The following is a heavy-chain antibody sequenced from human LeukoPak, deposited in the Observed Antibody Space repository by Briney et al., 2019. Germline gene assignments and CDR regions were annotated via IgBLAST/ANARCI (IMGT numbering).Heavy chain of an antibody. CDR1: GFTFSTYW. CDR3: ATPGSGIWCFDY. J-gene: IGHJ4*02. CDR2: IKQDGSEK. D-gene: IGHD6-13*01. V-gene: IGHV3-7*01. Sequence: GGSLRLSCAASGFTFSTYWMSWVRQAPGKGLEWVASIKQDGSEKYYVDSVKGRFTISRDNAKNSVYLQMTSLRAEDTAVYYCATPGSGIWCFDYWGQGTLLTVYS.